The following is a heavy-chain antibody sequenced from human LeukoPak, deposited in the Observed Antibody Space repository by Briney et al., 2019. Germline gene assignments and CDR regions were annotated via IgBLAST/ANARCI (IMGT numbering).Heavy chain of an antibody. Sequence: SGPTLVKPTQTLTLTCTFSGFSLSTSGVGVGWIRQPPGKALEWLALIYWNDDKRYSPSLKSRLTITKDTSKNQVVLTMTNMDPVDTAAYYCARCRPDYGAYDYWGQGTLVTVSS. V-gene: IGHV2-5*01. CDR2: IYWNDDK. J-gene: IGHJ4*02. CDR3: ARCRPDYGAYDY. D-gene: IGHD4-17*01. CDR1: GFSLSTSGVG.